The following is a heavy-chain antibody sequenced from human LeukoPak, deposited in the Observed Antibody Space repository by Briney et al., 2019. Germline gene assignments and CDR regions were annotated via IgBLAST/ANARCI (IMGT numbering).Heavy chain of an antibody. D-gene: IGHD1-1*01. CDR1: GYSISSGYY. V-gene: IGHV4-38-2*02. CDR3: ARTTGPRYMDV. Sequence: SETLSLNCTVSGYSISSGYYWGWIRQPPGKGLEWIANIFHTGSSYYHPSLESRLSISVDKSKNQLSLNLNSVTAADTAVYYCARTTGPRYMDVWGKGTTVTVSS. J-gene: IGHJ6*03. CDR2: IFHTGSS.